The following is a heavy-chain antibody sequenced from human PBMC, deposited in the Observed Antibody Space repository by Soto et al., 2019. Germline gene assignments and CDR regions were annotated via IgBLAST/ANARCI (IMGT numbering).Heavy chain of an antibody. CDR3: ARAVAVPADFDY. V-gene: IGHV1-3*05. J-gene: IGHJ4*02. Sequence: QVQLVQSGAEEKKPGASVKVSCKASGYTFTSYAMHWVRQAPGQRLEWMGWINAGNGNTKYSQKFQGRVTITRDTSASTAYRELSSLRSEDTAVYYCARAVAVPADFDYWGQGTLDTVSS. CDR2: INAGNGNT. D-gene: IGHD6-19*01. CDR1: GYTFTSYA.